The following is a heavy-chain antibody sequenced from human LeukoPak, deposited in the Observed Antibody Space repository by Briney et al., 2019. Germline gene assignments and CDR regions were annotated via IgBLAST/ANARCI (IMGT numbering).Heavy chain of an antibody. J-gene: IGHJ4*01. D-gene: IGHD1-1*01. V-gene: IGHV3-20*04. CDR1: GFTFDDYG. CDR2: INWNGGTT. Sequence: GGSLRLSCAASGFTFDDYGFTWVRQAPEKGLEWVSGINWNGGTTRYADSVKGRFTISRDNAKNSLYLQMNSLRAADTAVYYCARDQFGTRLDWGQGTLVTVSS. CDR3: ARDQFGTRLD.